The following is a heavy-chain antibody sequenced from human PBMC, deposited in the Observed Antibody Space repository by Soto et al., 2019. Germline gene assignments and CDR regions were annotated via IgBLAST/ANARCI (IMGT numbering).Heavy chain of an antibody. D-gene: IGHD2-15*01. J-gene: IGHJ6*02. CDR3: AKDMGGGFCSGNRCHMGGFPGRDF. CDR2: ISGSGGST. V-gene: IGHV3-23*01. CDR1: GFTFSSFA. Sequence: GGSLRLSCAASGFTFSSFAMSWVRQAPGKGLEWVSAISGSGGSTYYADSVKGRFTISKDNSKNTLYLQMNSLRAGDTAVYYHAKDMGGGFCSGNRCHMGGFPGRDFWGQGTT.